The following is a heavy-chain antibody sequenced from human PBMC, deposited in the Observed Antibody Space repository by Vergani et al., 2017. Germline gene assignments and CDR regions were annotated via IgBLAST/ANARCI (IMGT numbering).Heavy chain of an antibody. CDR1: GGTFSSNS. J-gene: IGHJ3*02. CDR3: ARDVNGAYCGGDCYSGAGDAFDI. CDR2: IIPIFGTT. V-gene: IGHV1-69*13. D-gene: IGHD2-21*02. Sequence: QGQLAQSGAEVKKPGSSVKVSCKASGGTFSSNSISWVRQAPGQGLEWMGRIIPIFGTTSYAQKFQGRVTITADESTSTAYMELSSLRSADTAVYYCARDVNGAYCGGDCYSGAGDAFDIWGQGTMVTVSS.